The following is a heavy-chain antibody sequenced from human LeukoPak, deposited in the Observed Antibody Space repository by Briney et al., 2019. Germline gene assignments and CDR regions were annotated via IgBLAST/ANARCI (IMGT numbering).Heavy chain of an antibody. CDR2: ISSNGGST. V-gene: IGHV3-64*01. J-gene: IGHJ6*02. CDR3: ARDLRGGYYPNYYYYYGMDV. Sequence: GGSLRLSCAASGFTFSSYAMHWVRQAPGKGLESVSAISSNGGSTYYANSVKGRFTISRDNSKNTLYLQMGSLRAEDMAVYYCARDLRGGYYPNYYYYYGMDVWGQGTTVTVSS. CDR1: GFTFSSYA. D-gene: IGHD3-22*01.